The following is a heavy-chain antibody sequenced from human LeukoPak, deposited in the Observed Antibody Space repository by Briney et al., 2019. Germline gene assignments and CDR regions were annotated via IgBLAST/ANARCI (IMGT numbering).Heavy chain of an antibody. V-gene: IGHV1-69*13. CDR1: GGTFSSYA. CDR2: IIPIFGTA. CDR3: ARDGGGGSGWPADY. J-gene: IGHJ4*02. Sequence: ASVKVSCKASGGTFSSYAISWVRQAPGQGLEWMGGIIPIFGTANYAQKFQGRVTITADESTSTAYMELSSLRSEDTAVYYCARDGGGGSGWPADYWGQGTLVTVSS. D-gene: IGHD6-19*01.